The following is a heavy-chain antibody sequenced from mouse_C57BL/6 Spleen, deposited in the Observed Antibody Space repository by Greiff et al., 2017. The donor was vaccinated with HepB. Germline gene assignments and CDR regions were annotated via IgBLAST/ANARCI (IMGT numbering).Heavy chain of an antibody. CDR2: IYWDDDK. J-gene: IGHJ2*01. V-gene: IGHV8-12*01. CDR1: GFSLSTSGMG. Sequence: QVTLKESGPGILQSSQTLSLTCSFSGFSLSTSGMGVSWIRQPSGKGLEWLAHIYWDDDKRYNPSLKSRLTISKDTSRNQVFLKITSVDTADTATYYCARRRGSIHYDYDDYFDYWGQGTTLTVSS. D-gene: IGHD2-4*01. CDR3: ARRRGSIHYDYDDYFDY.